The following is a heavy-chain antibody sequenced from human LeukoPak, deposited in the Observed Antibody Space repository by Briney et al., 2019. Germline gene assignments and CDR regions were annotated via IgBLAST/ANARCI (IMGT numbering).Heavy chain of an antibody. J-gene: IGHJ3*02. CDR2: IRFGGSSQ. Sequence: GGSLRLSCAASGFTFSAYGMHWVRLAPGKGLEWLAAIRFGGSSQKYKDSMKGRFTVSRDNSQNILYLQMNSLGGEDTAVYDCTREDLYHCRGQTCHGAIDIWGQGTMVTVSP. CDR3: TREDLYHCRGQTCHGAIDI. V-gene: IGHV3-33*01. CDR1: GFTFSAYG. D-gene: IGHD2-15*01.